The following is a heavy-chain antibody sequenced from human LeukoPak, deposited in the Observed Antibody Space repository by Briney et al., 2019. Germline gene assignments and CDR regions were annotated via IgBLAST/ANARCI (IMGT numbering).Heavy chain of an antibody. D-gene: IGHD6-13*01. Sequence: KSKTDGGTTDYAAPVKGRFTISRDDSKNTLYLQMNSLKTEDTAVYYCTTDPQQLAFYYFDYWGQGTLVTVPS. CDR2: KSKTDGGTT. V-gene: IGHV3-15*01. CDR3: TTDPQQLAFYYFDY. J-gene: IGHJ4*02.